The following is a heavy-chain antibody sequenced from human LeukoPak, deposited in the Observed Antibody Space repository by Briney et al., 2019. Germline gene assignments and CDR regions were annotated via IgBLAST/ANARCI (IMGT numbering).Heavy chain of an antibody. CDR3: AASYGSGSYYNVSYYYYMDV. V-gene: IGHV3-30*03. J-gene: IGHJ6*03. CDR2: ISYDGSNK. D-gene: IGHD3-10*01. CDR1: GFTFSSYG. Sequence: GGSLRLSCAASGFTFSSYGMHWFRQAPGKGLEWVAVISYDGSNKYYADSVKGRFTISRDNSKNTLYLQMNSLRAEDTAVYYCAASYGSGSYYNVSYYYYMDVWGKGTTVTVSS.